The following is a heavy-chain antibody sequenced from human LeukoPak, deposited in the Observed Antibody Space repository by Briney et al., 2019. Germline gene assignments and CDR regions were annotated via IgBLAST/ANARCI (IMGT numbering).Heavy chain of an antibody. D-gene: IGHD6-19*01. Sequence: GGPLRLSCAASGFTFSSYWMSWVRQVPGKGLEWVANIKKDGSETYYVDSVKGRFTISRDNAKSSLYLQMNSLRAEDTAVYYCTRDYPSGYSSGWYFGFDYWGQGTLVTVPS. CDR3: TRDYPSGYSSGWYFGFDY. V-gene: IGHV3-7*01. J-gene: IGHJ4*02. CDR2: IKKDGSET. CDR1: GFTFSSYW.